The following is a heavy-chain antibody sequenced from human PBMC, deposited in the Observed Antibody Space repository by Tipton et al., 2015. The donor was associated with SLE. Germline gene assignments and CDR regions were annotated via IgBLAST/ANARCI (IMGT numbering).Heavy chain of an antibody. CDR2: IRSKVYGGTT. J-gene: IGHJ6*02. D-gene: IGHD6-19*01. CDR1: GFTFGDYA. V-gene: IGHV3-49*03. CDR3: SRVGRGMTVAGPLGYYGMDV. Sequence: SLRLSCTSSGFTFGDYAMSWFRQAPGKGLEWVGFIRSKVYGGTTEYAASVKGRFTISRDDSKSIAYLQMNSLKTEDTAVYYCSRVGRGMTVAGPLGYYGMDVWGQGTTVTVSS.